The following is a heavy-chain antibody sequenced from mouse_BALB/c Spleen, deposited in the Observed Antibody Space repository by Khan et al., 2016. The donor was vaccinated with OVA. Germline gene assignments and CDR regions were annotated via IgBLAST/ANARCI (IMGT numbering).Heavy chain of an antibody. Sequence: QVQLKQSGPGLVQPSQSLSITCTVSGFSLTSYGVHWFRQSPGKGLEWLGVIWSGGNTDYTATFISRLSITKDNSKSQVFFKMNSLQSNDTAIFYCARNRGGYFDVWGAGTTVTVSS. CDR3: ARNRGGYFDV. CDR2: IWSGGNT. CDR1: GFSLTSYG. J-gene: IGHJ1*01. V-gene: IGHV2-2*03.